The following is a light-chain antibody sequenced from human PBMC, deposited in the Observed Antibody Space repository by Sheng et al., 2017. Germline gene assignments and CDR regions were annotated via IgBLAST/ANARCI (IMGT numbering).Light chain of an antibody. CDR3: QQYGSLPIT. J-gene: IGKJ5*01. CDR2: GAS. V-gene: IGKV3-20*01. Sequence: EIVLTQSPGTLSLSPGERATLSCRASQRVSSNYLAWYQQKPGQAPRLLIYGASSRATGIPDGFSGSGSGTDFTLTISRLEPEDFAVYYCQQYGSLPITFGQGTRLEIK. CDR1: QRVSSNY.